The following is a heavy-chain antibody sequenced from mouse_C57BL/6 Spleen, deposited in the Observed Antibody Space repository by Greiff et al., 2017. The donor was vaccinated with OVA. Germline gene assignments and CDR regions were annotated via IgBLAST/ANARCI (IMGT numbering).Heavy chain of an antibody. D-gene: IGHD1-1*01. J-gene: IGHJ1*03. CDR2: INPSTGGT. CDR3: ARALTVGYFDV. Sequence: EVQLQESGPELVKPGALVKISCKASGYSFTGYYMNWVKQSPEKSLEWIGEINPSTGGTTYNQKFKAKATLTVDKSSSTAYMQLKSLTSEDSAVYYCARALTVGYFDVWGTGTTVTVSS. V-gene: IGHV1-42*01. CDR1: GYSFTGYY.